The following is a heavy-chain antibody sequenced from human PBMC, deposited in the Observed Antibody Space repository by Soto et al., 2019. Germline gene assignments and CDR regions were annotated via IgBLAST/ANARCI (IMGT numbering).Heavy chain of an antibody. CDR3: ARDVSPGSSSLYLDAFDI. CDR2: IKQDGSKK. D-gene: IGHD6-13*01. V-gene: IGHV3-7*05. CDR1: GFTLSMYW. J-gene: IGHJ3*02. Sequence: EVQLEESGGGLVQPGGSLRLSCAASGFTLSMYWMTWVRQAPGRGLEWVANIKQDGSKKSYLDSVRGRFTISRDNVRNSLCLQMDSLRAEDTALYYCARDVSPGSSSLYLDAFDIWGQGTMVIVSS.